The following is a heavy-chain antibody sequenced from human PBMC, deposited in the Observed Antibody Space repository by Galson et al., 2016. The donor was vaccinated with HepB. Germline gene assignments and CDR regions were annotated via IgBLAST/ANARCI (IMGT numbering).Heavy chain of an antibody. Sequence: SLRLSCAASGFTFSSYWMHWVRQAPGKGLMWVSRINSDGSSTSYADSVKGRFTISRDNAKNTLYLQMNSLRAEDTAVYYCARGGDYASWFDPWGQGTLVTVSS. D-gene: IGHD4-17*01. J-gene: IGHJ5*02. CDR3: ARGGDYASWFDP. CDR1: GFTFSSYW. CDR2: INSDGSST. V-gene: IGHV3-74*01.